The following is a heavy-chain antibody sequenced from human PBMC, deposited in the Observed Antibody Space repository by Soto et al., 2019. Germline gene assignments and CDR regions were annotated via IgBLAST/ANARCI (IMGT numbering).Heavy chain of an antibody. CDR3: ARGSRPDTARKRPYFDY. CDR2: IYYSGST. D-gene: IGHD5-18*01. V-gene: IGHV4-39*01. CDR1: GGSISSSSYY. J-gene: IGHJ4*02. Sequence: SETLSLTCTVSGGSISSSSYYWGWTRQPPGKGLERIGSIYYSGSTYYNLSLKSRVTISVDTSKNQFSLKLSSVTAADTAVYYCARGSRPDTARKRPYFDYWGQGTLVTVSS.